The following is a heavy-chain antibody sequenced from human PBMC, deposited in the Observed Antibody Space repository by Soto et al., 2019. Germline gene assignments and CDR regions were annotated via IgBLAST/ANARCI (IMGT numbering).Heavy chain of an antibody. D-gene: IGHD1-1*01. J-gene: IGHJ4*02. V-gene: IGHV1-18*04. Sequence: XSVKVSCKASGYTFTSYGFNWVRQAPGQGLEWMGWISAYNDNTNYAQKLQGRVTMTIDTSTSTGYMELRSLRSDDTAVYYCARGQLQSDFDYWGQGTLVTVSS. CDR1: GYTFTSYG. CDR2: ISAYNDNT. CDR3: ARGQLQSDFDY.